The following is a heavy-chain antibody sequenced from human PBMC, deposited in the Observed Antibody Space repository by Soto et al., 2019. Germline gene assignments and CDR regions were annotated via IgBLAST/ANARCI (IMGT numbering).Heavy chain of an antibody. CDR1: GFTFSDYY. CDR3: ARDFPRVEVYDY. J-gene: IGHJ4*02. V-gene: IGHV3-11*06. D-gene: IGHD3-3*01. CDR2: ISSSSSYT. Sequence: PGGSLRLSCAASGFTFSDYYMSWIRQAPGKGLEWVSYISSSSSYTNYADSVKGRFTISRDNAKNSLYLQMNSLRAEDTAVYYCARDFPRVEVYDYWGQGTLVTVSS.